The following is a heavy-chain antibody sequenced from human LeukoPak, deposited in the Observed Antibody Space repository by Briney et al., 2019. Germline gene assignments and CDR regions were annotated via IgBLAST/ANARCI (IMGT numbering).Heavy chain of an antibody. J-gene: IGHJ3*02. D-gene: IGHD3-22*01. Sequence: ASVTVSCMPSGYTFTSYYMHWVRQAPGPGLEWMGIINPSGCSTSYAQKFQGRVTMTRDTSTSTVYMEVSSLRSEDTAVYYCARVHIPPNCYDSSGQFPDAFDIWGQGTMVTVSS. CDR3: ARVHIPPNCYDSSGQFPDAFDI. V-gene: IGHV1-46*01. CDR1: GYTFTSYY. CDR2: INPSGCST.